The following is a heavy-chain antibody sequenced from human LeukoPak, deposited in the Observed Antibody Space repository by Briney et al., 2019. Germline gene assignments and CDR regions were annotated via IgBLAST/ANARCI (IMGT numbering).Heavy chain of an antibody. D-gene: IGHD4-23*01. V-gene: IGHV3-11*01. J-gene: IGHJ4*02. CDR3: ARASTVVTTMDY. Sequence: PGGSLRLSCAASGFTFSDYYMSWIRQAPGKGLEWVSYMSSSCSNTYYADTVNGRFTISRDNAKNSVFLQMNSLRAEDTAVYYCARASTVVTTMDYWGQGTLVTVSS. CDR2: MSSSCSNT. CDR1: GFTFSDYY.